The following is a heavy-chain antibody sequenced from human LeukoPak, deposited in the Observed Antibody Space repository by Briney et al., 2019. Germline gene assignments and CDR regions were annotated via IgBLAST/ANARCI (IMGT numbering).Heavy chain of an antibody. J-gene: IGHJ5*02. CDR1: GFTFSSYA. CDR2: ISDSGGST. CDR3: AKDSSLGRLNYYGSGSYYNSNWFDP. Sequence: GGSLRLSCAASGFTFSSYAMSWVRQAPGKGLEWVSAISDSGGSTYYADSVKGRFTISRDNSKNTLYLQMNSLKAEDTAVYYCAKDSSLGRLNYYGSGSYYNSNWFDPWGQGTLVTVSS. V-gene: IGHV3-23*01. D-gene: IGHD3-10*01.